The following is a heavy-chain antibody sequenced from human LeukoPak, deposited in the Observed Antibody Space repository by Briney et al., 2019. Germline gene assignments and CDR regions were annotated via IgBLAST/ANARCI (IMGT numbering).Heavy chain of an antibody. CDR2: IYYSGST. J-gene: IGHJ4*02. CDR3: AREVVAAPGTVDY. Sequence: SETLSLTCTVSGDSISGFHWSWIRQPPGKGLEWIGYIYYSGSTNYNPSLKSRVTISVDTSKNQFSLKLTSVTAADTAVYYCAREVVAAPGTVDYWGQGTLVTVSP. V-gene: IGHV4-59*01. CDR1: GDSISGFH. D-gene: IGHD6-13*01.